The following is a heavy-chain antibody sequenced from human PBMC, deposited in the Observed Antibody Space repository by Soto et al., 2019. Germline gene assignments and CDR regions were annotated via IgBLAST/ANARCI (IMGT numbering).Heavy chain of an antibody. Sequence: GGSLGLSCAASGFTFSSYWMHWFRQAPGKKGLVWVSRMSSDGSSTSYADSVKGRFTISRDNAKNTLYLQMNSLRAEDTAVYYCVRSKGGYSYGTPFDYWGQGTLVTVSS. CDR2: MSSDGSST. V-gene: IGHV3-74*01. CDR3: VRSKGGYSYGTPFDY. J-gene: IGHJ4*02. D-gene: IGHD5-18*01. CDR1: GFTFSSYW.